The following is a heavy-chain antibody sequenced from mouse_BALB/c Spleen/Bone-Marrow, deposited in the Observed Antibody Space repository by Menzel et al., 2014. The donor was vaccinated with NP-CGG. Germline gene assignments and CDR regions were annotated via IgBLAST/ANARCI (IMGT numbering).Heavy chain of an antibody. Sequence: VHVKQSGAELVKPGASVKLSCTASGFNIKDTYMHWVKQRPEQGLEWIGRIDPANGNTKYDPKFQGKAPITEDTFSNTAYLQLSHLTSEDTAVYYCARNGNYGAWFAYRPQATLVTVTA. CDR1: GFNIKDTY. CDR3: ARNGNYGAWFAY. V-gene: IGHV14-3*02. CDR2: IDPANGNT. J-gene: IGHJ3*01. D-gene: IGHD2-1*01.